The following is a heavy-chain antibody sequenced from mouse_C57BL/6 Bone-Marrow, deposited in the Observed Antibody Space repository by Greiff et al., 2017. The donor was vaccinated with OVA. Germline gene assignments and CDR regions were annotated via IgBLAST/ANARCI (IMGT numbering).Heavy chain of an antibody. CDR3: AREITTLY. Sequence: VKLMESGPELVKPGASVKLSCKASGYTFTSYDINWVKQRPGQGLEWIGWIYPSDGSTNYNEKFKGKATLTVDTSSSTAYMERHSLTAEDSAVYVCAREITTLYWGQGTSVTVSS. CDR2: IYPSDGST. CDR1: GYTFTSYD. J-gene: IGHJ4*01. D-gene: IGHD1-1*01. V-gene: IGHV1-85*01.